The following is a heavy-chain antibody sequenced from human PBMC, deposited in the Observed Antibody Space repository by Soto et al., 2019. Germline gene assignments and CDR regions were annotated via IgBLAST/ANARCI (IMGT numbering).Heavy chain of an antibody. J-gene: IGHJ5*02. CDR2: TIPIFGTA. V-gene: IGHV1-69*12. Sequence: QVQLVQSGAEVKKPGSSVKVSCKASGGTFSSYAITWVRQAPGKGLEWMGGTIPIFGTANYAQKFQARVTITADEATSTAYMELSSLRSEDTAVYYCARDRGPSSGYYPYWFDPWGQGTLVTVSS. D-gene: IGHD3-22*01. CDR1: GGTFSSYA. CDR3: ARDRGPSSGYYPYWFDP.